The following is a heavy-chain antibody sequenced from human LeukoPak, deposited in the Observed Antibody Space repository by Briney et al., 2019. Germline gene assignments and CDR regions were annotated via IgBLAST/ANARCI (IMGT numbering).Heavy chain of an antibody. J-gene: IGHJ6*02. CDR3: ARERIFSGYNYGMDV. D-gene: IGHD7-27*01. CDR2: ISCSCSTI. V-gene: IGHV3-11*01. CDR1: GLTFSDYY. Sequence: GGSLRLSCAASGLTFSDYYMSWIRQAPGKALEWVSYISCSCSTIYYADSVKGRFTISRDNAKNSLYLQMNSLRAEDTAVYYCARERIFSGYNYGMDVWGQGTTVTVSS.